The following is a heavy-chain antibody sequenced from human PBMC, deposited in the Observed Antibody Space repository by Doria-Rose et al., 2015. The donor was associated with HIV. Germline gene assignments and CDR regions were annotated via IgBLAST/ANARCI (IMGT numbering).Heavy chain of an antibody. CDR1: GDYISAYNW. V-gene: IGHV4-4*02. CDR2: IYHNGST. J-gene: IGHJ5*02. CDR3: ARVFALFGVVIRPMASDP. Sequence: VQLVESGPGLVKPSGTLSLTCAVSGDYISAYNWWTWVRQPPGKGLEWIGEIYHNGSTSSNPSLKSRVSMSVDKSKNQFSLKVNSVTAADTAVYYCARVFALFGVVIRPMASDPWGQGTLVTVSS. D-gene: IGHD3-3*01.